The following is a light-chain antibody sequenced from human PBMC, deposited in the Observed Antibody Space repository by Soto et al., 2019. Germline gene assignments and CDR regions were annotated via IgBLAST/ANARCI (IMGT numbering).Light chain of an antibody. CDR2: EVN. Sequence: QSVLTQPPSASGSPGQSVTISCTGTSSDVGRYNYVSWYQQHPGKAPKLMIYEVNKRPSGVPDRFFASKSGNTASLTVSWLQAEDEADYYCSSYAGSNRSVFGTGTKVTVL. CDR3: SSYAGSNRSV. J-gene: IGLJ1*01. V-gene: IGLV2-8*01. CDR1: SSDVGRYNY.